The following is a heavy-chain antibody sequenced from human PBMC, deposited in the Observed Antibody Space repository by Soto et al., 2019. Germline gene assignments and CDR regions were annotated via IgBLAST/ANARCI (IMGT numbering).Heavy chain of an antibody. CDR3: ARPLSASVTTGVFDY. Sequence: PSETLSLTCTVSGGSISRSSYYWGWIRQPPGKGLEWIGSIYYSGSTYYNPSLKSRVTISVDTSKNQFSLKLSSVTAADTAVYYCARPLSASVTTGVFDYWGQGTLVTVSS. D-gene: IGHD4-17*01. CDR2: IYYSGST. V-gene: IGHV4-39*01. CDR1: GGSISRSSYY. J-gene: IGHJ4*02.